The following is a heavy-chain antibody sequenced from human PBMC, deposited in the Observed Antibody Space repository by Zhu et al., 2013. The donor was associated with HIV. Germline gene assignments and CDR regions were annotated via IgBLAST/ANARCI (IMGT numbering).Heavy chain of an antibody. CDR2: ISGSGGST. D-gene: IGHD5-12*01. CDR3: ARPLREIRGYSGYDC. CDR1: GFTFSSYA. V-gene: IGHV3-23*01. J-gene: IGHJ4*02. Sequence: EVQLLESGGGLVQPGGSLRLSCAASGFTFSSYAMSWVRQAPGKGLEWVSAISGSGGSTYYADSVKGRFTISRDNSKNSLYLQMNSLRAEDTAVYYCARPLREIRGYSGYDCWGQGTLVTVSS.